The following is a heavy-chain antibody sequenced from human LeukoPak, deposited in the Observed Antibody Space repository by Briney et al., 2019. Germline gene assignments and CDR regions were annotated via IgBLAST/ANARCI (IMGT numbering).Heavy chain of an antibody. V-gene: IGHV3-30*03. Sequence: GRSLRLSCAASGFTFSSYGMHWVRQAPGKGLEWVAVISYDGSNKYYADSVKGRFTISRDNSKNTLYLQMNSLRAEDTAVYCCVRGWGSGSYYNYYYYGMDVWGKGTTVTVSS. CDR2: ISYDGSNK. CDR1: GFTFSSYG. J-gene: IGHJ6*04. D-gene: IGHD3-10*01. CDR3: VRGWGSGSYYNYYYYGMDV.